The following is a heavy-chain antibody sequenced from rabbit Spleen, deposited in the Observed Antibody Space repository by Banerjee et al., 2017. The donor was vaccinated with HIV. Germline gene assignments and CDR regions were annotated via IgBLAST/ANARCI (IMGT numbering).Heavy chain of an antibody. V-gene: IGHV1S40*01. CDR2: IYAGSSGDT. Sequence: QSLEESGGDLVKPGASLTLTCTASGFSFSRTYYMCWVRQAPGKGLEWIACIYAGSSGDTYYANWAKGRFTISKTSSTTVTLQMTSLTAADTATYFCARDLTDIIGWNFGWWGQGTLVTVS. D-gene: IGHD4-1*01. CDR3: ARDLTDIIGWNFGW. J-gene: IGHJ3*01. CDR1: GFSFSRTYY.